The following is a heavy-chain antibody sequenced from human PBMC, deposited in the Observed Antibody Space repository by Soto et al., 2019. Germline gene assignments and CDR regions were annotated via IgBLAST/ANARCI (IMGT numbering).Heavy chain of an antibody. J-gene: IGHJ5*02. Sequence: QVQLVQSGAEVKKPGASVKVSCKASGYTFTSYGISWVRQAPGQGLEWMGWISAYNCHTNYAQKLQGRVTMTTDTPTSTAYMELRSQRSDDTAVYYCARWTGYISQVWFDPWGQGTLVTVSS. D-gene: IGHD3-9*01. CDR1: GYTFTSYG. CDR3: ARWTGYISQVWFDP. V-gene: IGHV1-18*01. CDR2: ISAYNCHT.